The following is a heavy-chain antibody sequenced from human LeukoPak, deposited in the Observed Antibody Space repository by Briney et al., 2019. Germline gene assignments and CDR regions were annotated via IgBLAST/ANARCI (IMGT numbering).Heavy chain of an antibody. J-gene: IGHJ4*02. CDR1: GGSISTYY. CDR2: IYYSGST. V-gene: IGHV4-59*01. CDR3: ARDYDSSGYYWS. Sequence: SETLSLTCTVSGGSISTYYWSWIRQPPGKGLEWIGYIYYSGSTNYNPSLKSRVTMSVDTSKSQFSLKLNSVTAVDTAVYYCARDYDSSGYYWSWGQGTLVTVSS. D-gene: IGHD3-22*01.